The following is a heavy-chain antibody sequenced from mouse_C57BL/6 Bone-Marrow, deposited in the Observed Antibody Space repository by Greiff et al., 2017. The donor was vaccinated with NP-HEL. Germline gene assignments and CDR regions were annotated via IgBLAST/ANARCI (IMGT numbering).Heavy chain of an antibody. CDR3: ARKGRLHYAMDY. D-gene: IGHD2-13*01. CDR1: GFSLTSYG. J-gene: IGHJ4*01. V-gene: IGHV2-2*01. CDR2: IWSGGST. Sequence: QVQLKESGPGLVQPSQSLSITCTVSGFSLTSYGVHWVRQSPGKGLEWLGVIWSGGSTDYNAAFISRLGICKANFKSQVFFKMNSLQADDTAIDYCARKGRLHYAMDYWGQGTSVTVSS.